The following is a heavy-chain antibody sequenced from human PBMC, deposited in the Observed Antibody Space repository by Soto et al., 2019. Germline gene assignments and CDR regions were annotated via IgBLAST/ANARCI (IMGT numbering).Heavy chain of an antibody. CDR3: ARIGRGGYYYMDV. Sequence: QVQLQESGPGLVKPSETLSLTCTVSGGSISPYYWGWIRQPPGKDLEWIGYISYSGSTNYNPSLKSRVTISVDTSKNQFSLKLGSVTAADTAVYYCARIGRGGYYYMDVWGKGTTVTVSS. V-gene: IGHV4-59*01. CDR2: ISYSGST. J-gene: IGHJ6*03. D-gene: IGHD3-10*01. CDR1: GGSISPYY.